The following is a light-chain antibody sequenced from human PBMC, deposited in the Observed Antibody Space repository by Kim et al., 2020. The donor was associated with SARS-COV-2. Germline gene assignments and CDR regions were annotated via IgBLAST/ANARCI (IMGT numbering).Light chain of an antibody. CDR2: GKN. CDR1: SLRSYY. CDR3: NSRGSNDNVL. J-gene: IGLJ2*01. V-gene: IGLV3-19*01. Sequence: VALGQTVRITCQGHSLRSYYATWYQQKPGQAPIVVIYGKNNRPSWIPDRFSGSSSGDTASLTITGTQAGDEADYYCNSRGSNDNVLFGGGTKLTVL.